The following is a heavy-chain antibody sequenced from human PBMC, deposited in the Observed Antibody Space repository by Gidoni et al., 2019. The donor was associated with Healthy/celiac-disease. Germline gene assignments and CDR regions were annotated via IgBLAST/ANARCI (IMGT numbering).Heavy chain of an antibody. CDR1: GFPFSSYA. CDR3: ARVRSLGYSGSYFDY. D-gene: IGHD1-26*01. Sequence: QVQLVESGGGVVQPGRSLRLSCAASGFPFSSYAMHWVRQAPGKGLEWVAVISYDGSNKYYADSVKGRFTISRDNSKNTLYLQMNSLRAEDTAVYYCARVRSLGYSGSYFDYWGQGTLVTVSS. CDR2: ISYDGSNK. V-gene: IGHV3-30-3*01. J-gene: IGHJ4*02.